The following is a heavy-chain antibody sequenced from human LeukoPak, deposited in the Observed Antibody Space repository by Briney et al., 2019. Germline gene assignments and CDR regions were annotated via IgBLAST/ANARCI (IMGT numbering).Heavy chain of an antibody. CDR3: ARDHSSGWLTDVNFAY. V-gene: IGHV3-30*03. J-gene: IGHJ4*02. CDR2: ISYDGTNE. D-gene: IGHD6-19*01. Sequence: PGRSLRLSCAASGFTFSTYGMYWVRQAPGKGLEWVAVISYDGTNEYYADSVKGLFTISRDNSKNTLYLQMNSLRAEDTAVYYCARDHSSGWLTDVNFAYWGQGTLVTVSS. CDR1: GFTFSTYG.